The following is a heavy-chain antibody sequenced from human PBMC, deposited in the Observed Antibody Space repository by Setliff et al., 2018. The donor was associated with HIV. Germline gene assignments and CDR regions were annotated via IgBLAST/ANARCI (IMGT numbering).Heavy chain of an antibody. Sequence: PGESLKISCKSSGYDFTNYWIGWVRQMPGKGLEWMGIISPDDSDTRYSPSFQGQVTISVDKSTSTAYLQWSSLKASDSEIYYCARHFGISYRSPFDPWGQGTLVTVSS. V-gene: IGHV5-51*01. D-gene: IGHD3-3*01. CDR3: ARHFGISYRSPFDP. J-gene: IGHJ5*02. CDR1: GYDFTNYW. CDR2: ISPDDSDT.